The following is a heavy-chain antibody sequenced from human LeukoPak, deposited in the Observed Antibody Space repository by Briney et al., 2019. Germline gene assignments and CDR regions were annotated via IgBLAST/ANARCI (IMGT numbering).Heavy chain of an antibody. D-gene: IGHD1-1*01. J-gene: IGHJ4*02. Sequence: PGGSLRLSCAASGFTFSSYEMNWVRQAPGKGLEWVSYISSSGSTIYYADSVKGRFTISRDNRRNTLYLQMNSLRAEDTAVYSCARDHAGTQDYWGQGTLVTVSS. CDR3: ARDHAGTQDY. CDR1: GFTFSSYE. V-gene: IGHV3-48*03. CDR2: ISSSGSTI.